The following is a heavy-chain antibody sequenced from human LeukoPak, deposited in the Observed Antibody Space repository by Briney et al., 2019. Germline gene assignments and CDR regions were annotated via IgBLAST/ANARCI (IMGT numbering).Heavy chain of an antibody. J-gene: IGHJ4*02. D-gene: IGHD3/OR15-3a*01. CDR3: ARGTRSARTVY. V-gene: IGHV4-4*02. Sequence: GSLRLSCAASGFTVSSNYMNWVRQPPGKGLEWIGEIYHSGSTNYNPSLKSRVTISVDKSKNQFSLKLSSVTAADTAVYYCARGTRSARTVYWGQGTLVTVSS. CDR2: IYHSGST. CDR1: GFTVSSNY.